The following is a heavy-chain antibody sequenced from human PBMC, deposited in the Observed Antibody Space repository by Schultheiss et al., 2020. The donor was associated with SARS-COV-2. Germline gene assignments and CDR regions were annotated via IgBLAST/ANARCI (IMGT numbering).Heavy chain of an antibody. D-gene: IGHD3-10*01. Sequence: SETLSLTCAVSGYSISSGYYWGWIRQPPGKGLEWIGEINHSGSTNYNPSLKSRVTISVDTSKNQFSLKLSSVTAADTAVYYCARGSITMVQGVIPFDYWGQGTLVTVSS. CDR1: GYSISSGYY. J-gene: IGHJ4*02. V-gene: IGHV4-38-2*01. CDR3: ARGSITMVQGVIPFDY. CDR2: INHSGST.